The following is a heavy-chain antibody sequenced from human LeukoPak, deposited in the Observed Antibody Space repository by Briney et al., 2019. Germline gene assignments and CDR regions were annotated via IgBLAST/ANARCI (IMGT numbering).Heavy chain of an antibody. Sequence: GSLRLSCAASGFTFNNYWIHWVRHVPGKGLVWVSRINNDGSSASYVDSVKGRFTISRDNAKNTLFLQMNSLRAEDTAVYYCARRGTGHGMDVWGQGTTVIVSS. J-gene: IGHJ6*02. CDR3: ARRGTGHGMDV. V-gene: IGHV3-74*01. D-gene: IGHD3-10*01. CDR2: INNDGSSA. CDR1: GFTFNNYW.